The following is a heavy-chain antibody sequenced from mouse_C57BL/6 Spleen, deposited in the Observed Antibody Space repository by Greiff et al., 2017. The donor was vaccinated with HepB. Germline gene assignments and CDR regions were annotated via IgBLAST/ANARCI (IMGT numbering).Heavy chain of an antibody. V-gene: IGHV5-6*01. D-gene: IGHD2-4*01. CDR2: ISSGGSYT. Sequence: EVKVVESGGDLVKPGGSLKLSCAASGFTFSSYGMSWVRQTPDKRLEWVATISSGGSYTYYPDSVKGRFTISRDNAKNTLYLQMSSLKSEDTAMYYCARYDYDLYWYFDVWGTGTTVTVSS. CDR1: GFTFSSYG. CDR3: ARYDYDLYWYFDV. J-gene: IGHJ1*03.